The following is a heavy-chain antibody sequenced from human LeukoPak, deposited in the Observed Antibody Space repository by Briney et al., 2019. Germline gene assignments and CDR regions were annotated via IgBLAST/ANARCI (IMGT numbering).Heavy chain of an antibody. CDR2: IAYNGNT. D-gene: IGHD6-19*01. V-gene: IGHV4-59*01. CDR3: ARAGTSGWYGEY. J-gene: IGHJ4*02. CDR1: GGSISRFY. Sequence: PSETLSLTCTVSGGSISRFYWDWVRQPPGKGLEWIGYIAYNGNTNYSPSLKSRVTTSVDTSKNQFSLKLSSVTAADTAVYYCARAGTSGWYGEYWGQGILVTVSS.